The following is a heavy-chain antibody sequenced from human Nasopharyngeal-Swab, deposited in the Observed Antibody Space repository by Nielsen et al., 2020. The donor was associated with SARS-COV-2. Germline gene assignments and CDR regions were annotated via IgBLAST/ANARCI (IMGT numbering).Heavy chain of an antibody. J-gene: IGHJ4*02. V-gene: IGHV1-69*01. D-gene: IGHD3-9*01. CDR3: ASQRNYDILTGPLPFGY. CDR2: IIPIFGTA. Sequence: WVRQAPGQGLEWMGGIIPIFGTANYAQKFQGRVTITADESTSTAYMELSSLRSEDTAVYYCASQRNYDILTGPLPFGYWGQGTLVTVSS.